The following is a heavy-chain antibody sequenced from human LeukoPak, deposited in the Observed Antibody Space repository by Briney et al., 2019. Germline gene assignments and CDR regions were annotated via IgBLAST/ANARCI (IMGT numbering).Heavy chain of an antibody. D-gene: IGHD3-3*01. CDR3: ARAEPTYYDFWSGGQSAFDY. CDR1: GGSISSSSYY. V-gene: IGHV4-39*07. J-gene: IGHJ4*02. CDR2: IYYSGST. Sequence: SETLSLTCTVSGGSISSSSYYWGWIRQPPGKGLEWIGSIYYSGSTYYNPSLKSRVTISVDTSKNQFSLKLSSVTAADTAVYYCARAEPTYYDFWSGGQSAFDYWGQGTLVTVSS.